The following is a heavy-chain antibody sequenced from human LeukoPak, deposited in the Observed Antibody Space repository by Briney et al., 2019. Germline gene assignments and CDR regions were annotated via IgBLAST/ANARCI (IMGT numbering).Heavy chain of an antibody. V-gene: IGHV3-11*01. CDR2: ISRSGSTI. D-gene: IGHD5-12*01. CDR3: AGGKGRWLQLEDY. CDR1: GFTFSDYY. Sequence: GGSLRLSCAASGFTFSDYYMSWIRQARGKGLEWVSYISRSGSTIYYADSVKGRFTISRDNAKNSLYLQMNSLRAEDTAVYYCAGGKGRWLQLEDYWGQGTLVTVSS. J-gene: IGHJ4*02.